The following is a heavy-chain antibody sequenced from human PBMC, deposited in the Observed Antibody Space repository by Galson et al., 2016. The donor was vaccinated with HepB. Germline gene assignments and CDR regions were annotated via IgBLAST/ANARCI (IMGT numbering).Heavy chain of an antibody. CDR3: ARVPLYYDSSGSPRGNDAFDI. J-gene: IGHJ3*02. D-gene: IGHD3-22*01. V-gene: IGHV4-31*03. CDR1: GGSISSGGYY. Sequence: TLSLTCTVSGGSISSGGYYWSWIRQHPGKGLEWIGYIYYSGSTYYNPSLKSRVTISVDTSKSQFSLKLSSVTAADTAVFYCARVPLYYDSSGSPRGNDAFDIWGQGTMVTVSS. CDR2: IYYSGST.